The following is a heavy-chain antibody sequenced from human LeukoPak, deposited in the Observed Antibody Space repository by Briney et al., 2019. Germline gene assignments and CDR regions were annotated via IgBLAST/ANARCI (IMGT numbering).Heavy chain of an antibody. CDR3: ARAEVAGAFDI. CDR2: IIPILGIA. CDR1: GYTFTSYA. V-gene: IGHV1-69*04. J-gene: IGHJ3*02. D-gene: IGHD6-19*01. Sequence: SVKVSCKASGYTFTSYAMNWVRQAPGQGLEWMGRIIPILGIANYAQKFQGRVTITADKSTSTAYMELSSLRSEDTAVYYCARAEVAGAFDIWGQGTMVTVSS.